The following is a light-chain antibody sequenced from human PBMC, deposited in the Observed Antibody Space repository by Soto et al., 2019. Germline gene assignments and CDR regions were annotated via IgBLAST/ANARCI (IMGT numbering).Light chain of an antibody. CDR1: QSVSSTN. CDR2: DAS. Sequence: EIVLTQSPATLSLSPGERATLFCRASQSVSSTNLVWYQQKRGQAPRLLIYDASSRATDIPDRFRGRGSGXXXXXXXXXLEPEDFAVYFCQHYANSVWTFGQGTKVEVK. J-gene: IGKJ1*01. CDR3: QHYANSVWT. V-gene: IGKV3-20*01.